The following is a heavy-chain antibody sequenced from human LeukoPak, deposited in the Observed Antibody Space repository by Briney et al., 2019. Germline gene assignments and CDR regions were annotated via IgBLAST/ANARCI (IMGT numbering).Heavy chain of an antibody. Sequence: ASVKVSCKASGYTFTGYYMHWVRQAPGQGLEWMGWINPNSGGTNYAQKFQGRVTMTRDTSISTAYLQWSSLKASDTAMYYCARHTMVRGVNVDYWGQGTLVTVSS. CDR3: ARHTMVRGVNVDY. CDR1: GYTFTGYY. CDR2: INPNSGGT. D-gene: IGHD3-10*01. V-gene: IGHV1-2*02. J-gene: IGHJ4*02.